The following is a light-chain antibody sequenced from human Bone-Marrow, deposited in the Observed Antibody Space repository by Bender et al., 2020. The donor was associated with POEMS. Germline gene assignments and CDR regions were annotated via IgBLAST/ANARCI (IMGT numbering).Light chain of an antibody. CDR3: AALDARLSGPV. CDR2: SNN. J-gene: IGLJ2*01. V-gene: IGLV1-44*01. CDR1: SSNIGGND. Sequence: QSLLTQPPSASGTPGQTVTMSCSGSSSNIGGNDVNWFQQLPGTAPKLLTYSNNQRPSEVPDRFSGSKSGTSASLAISGLQSEDEADYYCAALDARLSGPVFGGGTKLTVL.